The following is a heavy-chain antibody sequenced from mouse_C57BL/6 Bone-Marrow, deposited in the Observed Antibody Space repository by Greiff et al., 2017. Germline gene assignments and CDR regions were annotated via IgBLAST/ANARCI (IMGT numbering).Heavy chain of an antibody. V-gene: IGHV1-81*01. CDR2: IYPRSGNT. CDR3: ARFFDYDWFAY. D-gene: IGHD2-4*01. Sequence: VKLMESGAELARPGASVKLSCKASGYTFTSYGISWVQQRPGQGLEWIGGIYPRSGNTYYNEKFKGKATLTADKSSSTAYMELRSLTSEDSAVYFCARFFDYDWFAYWGQGTLVTVSA. J-gene: IGHJ3*01. CDR1: GYTFTSYG.